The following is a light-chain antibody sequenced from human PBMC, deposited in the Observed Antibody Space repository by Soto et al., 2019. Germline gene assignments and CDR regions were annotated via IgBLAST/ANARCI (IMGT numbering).Light chain of an antibody. CDR3: QSYDSSLSGYV. V-gene: IGLV1-40*01. J-gene: IGLJ1*01. Sequence: QSVLTQPPSVSGAPGQMVTISCTGSSSNIGAGYDVHWYQQFPGTAPKLLIYGNSDRPSGVPDRFSGSKSGTSASLAITGLQAEDEADYYCQSYDSSLSGYVFGTGTKVTVL. CDR1: SSNIGAGYD. CDR2: GNS.